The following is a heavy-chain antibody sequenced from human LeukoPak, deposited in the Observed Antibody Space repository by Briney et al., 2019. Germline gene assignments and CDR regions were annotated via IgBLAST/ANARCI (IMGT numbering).Heavy chain of an antibody. CDR2: ISGSGGST. J-gene: IGHJ4*02. D-gene: IGHD3-3*01. Sequence: PGGSLRLSCAASGFTFSSYAMSWVRQAPGKGLEWVSAISGSGGSTYYADSVKGRFTISRDNSKNTLYLQMNSLRAEDTAVYYCAKDLLRLSQGYYFDYWGQGTLVTVSS. CDR3: AKDLLRLSQGYYFDY. CDR1: GFTFSSYA. V-gene: IGHV3-23*01.